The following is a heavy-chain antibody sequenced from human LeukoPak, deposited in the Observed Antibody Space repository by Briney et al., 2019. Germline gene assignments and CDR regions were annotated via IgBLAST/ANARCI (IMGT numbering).Heavy chain of an antibody. V-gene: IGHV3-43*02. Sequence: GGSLRLSCAASGFTFGDYALHWVRQAPGKGLEWVSLISEDGGRTYYADSVKGRFTISRDNSKNSLYLQMSSLRIEDTALYYCAKDMAPSAIVVVTAFLDYWGQGTLVTVSS. J-gene: IGHJ4*02. D-gene: IGHD2-21*02. CDR2: ISEDGGRT. CDR3: AKDMAPSAIVVVTAFLDY. CDR1: GFTFGDYA.